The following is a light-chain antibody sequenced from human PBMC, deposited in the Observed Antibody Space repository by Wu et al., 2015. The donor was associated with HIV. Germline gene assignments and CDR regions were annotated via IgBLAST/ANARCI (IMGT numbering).Light chain of an antibody. CDR3: QQYDSLPFRT. Sequence: DRVHHHLPASQXIQQLLNCINTTGKAPKLLIYDASSLAPGVPSRFSGSGSGTDFTFTITSLQAEDIATYYCQQYDSLPFRTFGQGTKVEIK. V-gene: IGKV1-33*01. CDR2: DAS. CDR1: QXIQQL. J-gene: IGKJ1*01.